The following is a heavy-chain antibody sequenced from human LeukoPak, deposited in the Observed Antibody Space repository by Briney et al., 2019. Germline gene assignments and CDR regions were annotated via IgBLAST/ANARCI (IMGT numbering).Heavy chain of an antibody. V-gene: IGHV1-2*02. Sequence: ASVKVSCKASGYTFTGYYMHWVRQAPGQGLEWMGWINPNSGGTNYAQKFQGRVTMTRDTSISTAYMELSRLRSDDTAVYYCARALGSYYYDSSGYLPFRYWGQGTLVTVSS. D-gene: IGHD3-22*01. CDR2: INPNSGGT. CDR3: ARALGSYYYDSSGYLPFRY. J-gene: IGHJ4*02. CDR1: GYTFTGYY.